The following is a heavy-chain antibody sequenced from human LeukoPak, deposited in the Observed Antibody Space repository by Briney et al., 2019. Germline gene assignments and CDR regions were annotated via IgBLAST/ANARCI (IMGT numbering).Heavy chain of an antibody. CDR2: ISYDGSNK. Sequence: GKSLRLSCAVSGFTFSRYTMHWVRQAPGKGLEWLAVISYDGSNKYYADSVKGRFTISRDNSENTLYLQMHSLRAEDTAVYYCTSLGRTIFGVVTDPLRKYFDPWGHGTLVTVSS. J-gene: IGHJ5*02. CDR1: GFTFSRYT. D-gene: IGHD3-3*01. CDR3: TSLGRTIFGVVTDPLRKYFDP. V-gene: IGHV3-30-3*01.